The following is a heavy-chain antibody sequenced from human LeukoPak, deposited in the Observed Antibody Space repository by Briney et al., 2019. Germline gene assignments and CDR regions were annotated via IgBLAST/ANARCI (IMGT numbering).Heavy chain of an antibody. D-gene: IGHD3-3*01. CDR3: ASGLSEYDFWSGYPGDP. J-gene: IGHJ5*02. V-gene: IGHV4-39*01. CDR1: GGSISSYY. Sequence: PSETLSLTCTVSGGSISSYYWSWIRQPPGKGLEWIGSIHYSGSTYYNPSLKSRVTISVDTSKNQFSLKLSSVTAADTAVYYCASGLSEYDFWSGYPGDPWGQGTLVTVSS. CDR2: IHYSGST.